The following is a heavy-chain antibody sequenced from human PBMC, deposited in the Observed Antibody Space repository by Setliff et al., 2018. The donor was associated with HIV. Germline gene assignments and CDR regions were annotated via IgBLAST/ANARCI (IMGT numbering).Heavy chain of an antibody. Sequence: PGGSLRLSCAASGFTFSSYWMSWVRQAPGKGLEWVSSISSSSSYIYYADSVKGRFTISRDNAKNSLYLQMNSLRAEDTAVYYCARGTVGATFLHNDYWGQGTLVTVSS. CDR1: GFTFSSYW. CDR3: ARGTVGATFLHNDY. CDR2: ISSSSSYI. D-gene: IGHD1-26*01. V-gene: IGHV3-21*01. J-gene: IGHJ4*02.